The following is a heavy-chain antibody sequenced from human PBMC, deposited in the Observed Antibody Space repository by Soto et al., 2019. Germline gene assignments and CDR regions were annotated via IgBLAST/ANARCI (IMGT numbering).Heavy chain of an antibody. CDR2: ISAYSRNT. CDR1: GYTFTDFG. CDR3: ARDSGNLDNWACFFDY. V-gene: IGHV1-18*01. J-gene: IGHJ4*02. D-gene: IGHD1-20*01. Sequence: QGQLVQSGAEVKKPGASVKVSCKASGYTFTDFGISWVRQAPGQGLEWMGWISAYSRNTNYAQKVQGRVTMTTDTATSTAYMELRSLTTDDTAVYYCARDSGNLDNWACFFDYWGQGTLVTVSS.